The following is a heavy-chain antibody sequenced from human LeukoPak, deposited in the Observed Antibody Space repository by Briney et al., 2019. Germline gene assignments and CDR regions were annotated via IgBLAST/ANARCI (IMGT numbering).Heavy chain of an antibody. J-gene: IGHJ4*02. V-gene: IGHV4-59*12. CDR3: ARGVSSTNSLDY. D-gene: IGHD2-2*01. Sequence: NTSETLSLTCTVSGGSISSYYWSWIRQPPGKGLEWIGYIYYSGSTNYNPSLKSRVSISVDTSKNQFSLKLSSVTVADTAVYYCARGVSSTNSLDYWGQGTLVTVSS. CDR2: IYYSGST. CDR1: GGSISSYY.